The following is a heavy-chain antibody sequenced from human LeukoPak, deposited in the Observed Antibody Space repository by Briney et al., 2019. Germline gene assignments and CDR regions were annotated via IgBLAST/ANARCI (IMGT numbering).Heavy chain of an antibody. CDR1: GGSISSSSYY. Sequence: PSETLSLTCTVSGGSISSSSYYWGWIRQPPGKGLEWIGEINHSGSTNYNPSLKSRVTISVDTSKNQFSLKLSSVTAADTAVYYCATLSVMITSTQGDYWGQGTLVTVSS. J-gene: IGHJ4*02. V-gene: IGHV4-39*07. CDR2: INHSGST. CDR3: ATLSVMITSTQGDY. D-gene: IGHD3-16*01.